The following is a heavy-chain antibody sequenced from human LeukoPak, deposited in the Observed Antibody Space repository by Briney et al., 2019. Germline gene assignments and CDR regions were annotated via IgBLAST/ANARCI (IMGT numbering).Heavy chain of an antibody. J-gene: IGHJ4*02. CDR2: IDPSDSYV. CDR3: ARSWVAGYGTVLDY. CDR1: GYSLSNYW. Sequence: GESLKISCNASGYSLSNYWISWVRQMPGKGLEWMGRIDPSDSYVNYSPSFQDHVIISSDKSTNTAHLQWSSLKASDTAIYYCARSWVAGYGTVLDYWGQGTLVTVSS. V-gene: IGHV5-10-1*01. D-gene: IGHD6-19*01.